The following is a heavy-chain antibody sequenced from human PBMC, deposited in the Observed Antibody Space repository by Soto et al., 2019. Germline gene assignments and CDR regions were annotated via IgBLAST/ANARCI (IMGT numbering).Heavy chain of an antibody. Sequence: EVQLVESGGGLVQPGGSLRLSCAASGFTFSSYSMNWVRQASGKGLEWLACVSSSGSDIYAESVKGRFTISRDNAKNSPFLQMNSLRDEDTAVYYCARDHNWAFDYWGQGTLVAVSS. J-gene: IGHJ4*02. CDR1: GFTFSSYS. CDR2: VSSSGSDI. V-gene: IGHV3-48*02. D-gene: IGHD1-20*01. CDR3: ARDHNWAFDY.